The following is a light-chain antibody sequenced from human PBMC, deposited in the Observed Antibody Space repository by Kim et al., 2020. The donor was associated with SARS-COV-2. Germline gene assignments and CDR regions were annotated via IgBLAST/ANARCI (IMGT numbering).Light chain of an antibody. CDR3: QRSDNTPWT. J-gene: IGKJ1*01. Sequence: DIQMTQSPSSLSASVGDTVTLTCRASQSISNFLNWYQQKLGKAPRLLIYAASNLQGGVPSRFSGSGSGTEFTLTISNLQPEDSAIYYCQRSDNTPWTFGRGTKVDIK. V-gene: IGKV1-39*01. CDR1: QSISNF. CDR2: AAS.